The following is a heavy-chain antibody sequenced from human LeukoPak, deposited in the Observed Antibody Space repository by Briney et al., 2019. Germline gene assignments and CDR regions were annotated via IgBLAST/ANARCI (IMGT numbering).Heavy chain of an antibody. CDR1: GFTFSSYW. Sequence: GGSLRLSCAASGFTFSSYWMHWVRQAPGKGLLWVSRINTDGSSTYYADSVKGRFTNSRDNAKNTLYLQMNSLRAEDTAVYYCARDHYGGNSDYWGQGTLVTVSS. V-gene: IGHV3-74*01. CDR2: INTDGSST. CDR3: ARDHYGGNSDY. J-gene: IGHJ4*02. D-gene: IGHD4-23*01.